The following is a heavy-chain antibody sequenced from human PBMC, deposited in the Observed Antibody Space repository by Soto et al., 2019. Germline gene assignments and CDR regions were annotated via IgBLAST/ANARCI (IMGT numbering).Heavy chain of an antibody. V-gene: IGHV3-23*01. D-gene: IGHD5-12*01. CDR3: AKEPLEGYNEKPNFIYYFAY. Sequence: GGSLRLSCAASGFTFSSYAMSCVRQAPWKGLEWFSAISGSGGSTYYADSVKGRFTISRDNSKNTLYLQMKSLRAEDTAVYYCAKEPLEGYNEKPNFIYYFAYWPQGKLVTVS. CDR2: ISGSGGST. CDR1: GFTFSSYA. J-gene: IGHJ4*02.